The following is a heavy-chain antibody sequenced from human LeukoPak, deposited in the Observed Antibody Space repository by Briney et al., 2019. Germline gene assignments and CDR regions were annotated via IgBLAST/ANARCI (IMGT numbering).Heavy chain of an antibody. Sequence: SETLSLTCTVSGGSISSYYWSWIRQPAGKGLEWIGRIYTSGSTYYNPSLKSRVTISVDRSKNQFSLKLSSVTAADTAVYYCARFGVVVAGDDAFDIWGQGTMVTVSS. CDR1: GGSISSYY. V-gene: IGHV4-4*07. CDR3: ARFGVVVAGDDAFDI. D-gene: IGHD2-15*01. J-gene: IGHJ3*02. CDR2: IYTSGST.